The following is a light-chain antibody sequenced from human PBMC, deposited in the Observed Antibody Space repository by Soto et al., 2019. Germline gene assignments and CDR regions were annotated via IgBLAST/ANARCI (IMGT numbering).Light chain of an antibody. Sequence: EIVLTQSPPTLALSRWERRLLXLTASQRVTSNLAWYQQKPGQPPRLLIYDSSTRATGFPDRFSGSGSGTDFTLTIIRLEPEDFAVYYCQQYDIFPWTFGQGTKVDIK. CDR3: QQYDIFPWT. V-gene: IGKV3-20*01. J-gene: IGKJ1*01. CDR2: DSS. CDR1: QRVTSN.